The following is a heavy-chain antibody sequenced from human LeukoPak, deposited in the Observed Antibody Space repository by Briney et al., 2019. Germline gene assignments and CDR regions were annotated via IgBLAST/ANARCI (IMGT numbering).Heavy chain of an antibody. V-gene: IGHV4-39*01. CDR2: IYYSGST. Sequence: SETLSLTCTVSRGSISSSSYYWGWIRQPPGKGLEWIGSIYYSGSTYYNPSLKSRVTISVDTSKNQFSLKLSSVTAADTAVYYCARKSVVPYNWFDPWGQGTLVTVSS. D-gene: IGHD2-15*01. CDR1: RGSISSSSYY. J-gene: IGHJ5*02. CDR3: ARKSVVPYNWFDP.